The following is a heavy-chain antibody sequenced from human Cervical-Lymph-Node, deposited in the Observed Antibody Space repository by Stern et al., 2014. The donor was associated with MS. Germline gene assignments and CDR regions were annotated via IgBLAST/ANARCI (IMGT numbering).Heavy chain of an antibody. Sequence: VQLVESGPGLVKPSETLSLTCAVSGGSVSSAAYYWSWIRQPPGQGPEWIGYIYYTGSTNYNPSLKSRVTISVDTSKNQFSLRLNSVTAADTAVYYCARYRNLYGYYCVDVWGQGTTVTVSS. CDR3: ARYRNLYGYYCVDV. J-gene: IGHJ6*02. D-gene: IGHD3-16*02. V-gene: IGHV4-61*08. CDR1: GGSVSSAAYY. CDR2: IYYTGST.